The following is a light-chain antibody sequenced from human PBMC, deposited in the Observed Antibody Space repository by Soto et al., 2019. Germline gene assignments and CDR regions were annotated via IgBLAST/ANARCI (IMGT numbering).Light chain of an antibody. CDR1: QSVSSY. CDR3: QQRSNGPPLT. J-gene: IGKJ4*01. Sequence: EIVLTQSPATLSLSPGERATLSCRASQSVSSYLAWYQQKPGQAPRLLIYDASNRATGIPARFSGSGSGTDFPPPISTLGPEVFAVYYCQQRSNGPPLTFGGGTKVEIK. CDR2: DAS. V-gene: IGKV3-11*01.